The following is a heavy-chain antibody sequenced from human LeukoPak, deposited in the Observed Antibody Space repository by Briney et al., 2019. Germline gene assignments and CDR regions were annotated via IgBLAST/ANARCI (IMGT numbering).Heavy chain of an antibody. CDR1: GFMFSSFA. CDR2: ISYDGNNK. J-gene: IGHJ4*02. D-gene: IGHD1-26*01. CDR3: AKDEVGAVTGTINY. Sequence: ALRLSCAGSGFMFSSFAMHWVRQTPGKGLEWVAVISYDGNNKYYADPVKGRFTVSRDNSKNTLFLEMNSLRGEDTAVYYCAKDEVGAVTGTINYWGQGTLVTVSS. V-gene: IGHV3-30*18.